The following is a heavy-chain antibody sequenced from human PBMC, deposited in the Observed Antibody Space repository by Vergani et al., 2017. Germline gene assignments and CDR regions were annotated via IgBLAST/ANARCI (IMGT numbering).Heavy chain of an antibody. D-gene: IGHD3-22*01. Sequence: EVQLLESGGDLVQPGGSLRLSCAASELTFSIYWMSWVRQAPGKGLEWVGNIKQDGSEKYYMDSVKGRFTISRDNAKNSLYLQMNSLRVEDTAVYYCARQLGSSGYRRFDYWGQGTLVTVSS. CDR1: ELTFSIYW. J-gene: IGHJ4*02. CDR2: IKQDGSEK. V-gene: IGHV3-7*01. CDR3: ARQLGSSGYRRFDY.